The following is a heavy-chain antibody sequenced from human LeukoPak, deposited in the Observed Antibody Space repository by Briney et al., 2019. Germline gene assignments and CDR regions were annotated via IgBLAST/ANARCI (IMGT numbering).Heavy chain of an antibody. D-gene: IGHD5-24*01. Sequence: SETLSLTCTVSGGSLSSYYWSWLRQPAGKGLEWIGRIYTSGSTNYNPSLKSRVTMSVDTSKNQFSLKLSSVSAADTAVYYCARDGYNQFDYWGQGTLVTVSS. V-gene: IGHV4-4*07. CDR3: ARDGYNQFDY. CDR2: IYTSGST. J-gene: IGHJ4*02. CDR1: GGSLSSYY.